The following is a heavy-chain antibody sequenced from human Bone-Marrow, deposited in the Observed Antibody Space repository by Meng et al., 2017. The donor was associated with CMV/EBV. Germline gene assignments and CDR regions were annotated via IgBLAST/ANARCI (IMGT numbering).Heavy chain of an antibody. V-gene: IGHV3-23*01. J-gene: IGHJ4*02. CDR1: EFTFRSYA. CDR3: AKAFSASWYREYYDY. D-gene: IGHD6-13*01. Sequence: GSLRLSCAASEFTFRSYAMSWVRQAPGRGLAWVSAITGSGGSTYYADSVKGRFTVSRDNSKNTLYLQMNSLRAEDTAVYYCAKAFSASWYREYYDYWGQGTLVTVSS. CDR2: ITGSGGST.